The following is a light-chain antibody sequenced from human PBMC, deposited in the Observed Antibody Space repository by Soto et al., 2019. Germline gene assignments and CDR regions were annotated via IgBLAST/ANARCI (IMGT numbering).Light chain of an antibody. J-gene: IGLJ1*01. Sequence: QSVLTQPASVSGSPGQSITISCTGSSSDIGGYKYVSWYQQHPGKAPKLMIYEGSKRPSGVSNRFSGSKSGNTASLTISGLQAEDEAEYYCCSYATDSTYVFGTGTKVTVL. CDR1: SSDIGGYKY. V-gene: IGLV2-14*01. CDR3: CSYATDSTYV. CDR2: EGS.